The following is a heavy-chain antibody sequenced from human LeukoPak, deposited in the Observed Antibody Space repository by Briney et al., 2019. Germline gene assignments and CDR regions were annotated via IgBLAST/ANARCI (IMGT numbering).Heavy chain of an antibody. J-gene: IGHJ4*02. CDR3: ARDFYDAGFFDY. D-gene: IGHD2/OR15-2a*01. CDR2: INPNTGGT. CDR1: AYTFTGYY. Sequence: ASVKVSCKASAYTFTGYYMHWVRQAPGQGLEWMGWINPNTGGTNYAQNFQGRVTMTRDTSISTAYKELSRLRSDDTAVYYCARDFYDAGFFDYWGQGTLVTVSS. V-gene: IGHV1-2*02.